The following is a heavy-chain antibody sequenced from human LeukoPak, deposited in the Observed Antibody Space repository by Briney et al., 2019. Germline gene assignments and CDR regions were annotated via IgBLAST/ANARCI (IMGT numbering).Heavy chain of an antibody. CDR2: ISGSGGST. V-gene: IGHV3-23*01. D-gene: IGHD3-22*01. J-gene: IGHJ4*02. CDR3: AKASRPYYDSSGTDY. CDR1: GFTFSSYA. Sequence: GGSLRLSCAASGFTFSSYAMSGVRQAPGKGLEWVSAISGSGGSTYYADSVKGRFTISRDNSKNTLYLQMNSLRAEDTAVYYCAKASRPYYDSSGTDYWGQGTLVTVSS.